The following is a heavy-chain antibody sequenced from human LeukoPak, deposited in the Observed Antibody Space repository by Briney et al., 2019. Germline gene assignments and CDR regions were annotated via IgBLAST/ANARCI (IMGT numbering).Heavy chain of an antibody. Sequence: GASVKVSCKASGYTFTGYYMHWVRQAPGQGREWMGRINPNSGGTNYAKKFQGRVTMTRDTSISTAYMELSRLRSDDTAVYYCARDVYSGYDGGGDYWGQGTLVTVSS. D-gene: IGHD5-12*01. CDR1: GYTFTGYY. V-gene: IGHV1-2*06. CDR2: INPNSGGT. CDR3: ARDVYSGYDGGGDY. J-gene: IGHJ4*02.